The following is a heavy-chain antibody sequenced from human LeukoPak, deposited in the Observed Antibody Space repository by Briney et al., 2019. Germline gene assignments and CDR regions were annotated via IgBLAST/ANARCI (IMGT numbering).Heavy chain of an antibody. CDR1: GFTFSSYW. Sequence: PGGSLRLSCAASGFTFSSYWMHWVRQAPGKGLVWVSRINSDGSSTSYADSVKGRFTISRDNAKNTLYLQMNSLRAEDTAVYYCARDRGGSSSYYYYYYMDVWGKGTTVTVSS. D-gene: IGHD2-2*01. CDR2: INSDGSST. CDR3: ARDRGGSSSYYYYYYMDV. V-gene: IGHV3-74*01. J-gene: IGHJ6*03.